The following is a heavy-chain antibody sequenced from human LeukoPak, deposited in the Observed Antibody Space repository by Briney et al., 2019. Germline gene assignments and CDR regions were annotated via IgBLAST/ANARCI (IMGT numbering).Heavy chain of an antibody. CDR1: GGTFSNFV. Sequence: ASVKVSCKASGGTFSNFVFTWVRQAPGQGFEWMGEIIPLLGTTNYAQNFQGRVTITADESTSTAYMELSSLRSEDTAVYYCATDQEYYGSGSYIYWGQGTLVTVSS. CDR3: ATDQEYYGSGSYIY. V-gene: IGHV1-69*13. CDR2: IIPLLGTT. D-gene: IGHD3-10*01. J-gene: IGHJ4*02.